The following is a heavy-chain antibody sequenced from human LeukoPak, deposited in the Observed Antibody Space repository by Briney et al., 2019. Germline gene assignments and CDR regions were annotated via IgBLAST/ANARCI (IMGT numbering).Heavy chain of an antibody. D-gene: IGHD6-19*01. CDR1: DFAFYGYS. CDR3: AREIVSSGRLDY. Sequence: PGGSLRLSCAASDFAFYGYSMHWVRQAPGKGLEWISSISSNSGYIYYADSVKGRFTISRDNAKNSLYLQVTGLRVEDTALYYCAREIVSSGRLDYWGQGSLVTVSS. J-gene: IGHJ4*02. V-gene: IGHV3-21*06. CDR2: ISSNSGYI.